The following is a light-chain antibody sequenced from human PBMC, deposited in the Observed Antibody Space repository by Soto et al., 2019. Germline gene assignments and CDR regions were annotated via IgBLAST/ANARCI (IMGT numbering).Light chain of an antibody. J-gene: IGKJ4*01. CDR2: GTS. Sequence: EIVLTQSPGTLSLSPGERATLSCRASQSISSSNLAWYQQKPGQAPRLLIYGTSNRATDIPDRFSGSGFGTDFALTISRLEPEDFAVYYCQQSGSSPLTFGGGTKVDIK. CDR1: QSISSSN. V-gene: IGKV3-20*01. CDR3: QQSGSSPLT.